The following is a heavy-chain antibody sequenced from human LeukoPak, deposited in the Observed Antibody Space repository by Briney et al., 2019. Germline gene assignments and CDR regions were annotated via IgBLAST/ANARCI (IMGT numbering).Heavy chain of an antibody. Sequence: SETLSLTCTVSGGSISSSSYYWGWIRQPPGKGLEWIGSIYYSGSTYYNPSLKSRVTISVDTSKNQFFLKVSSVSAADAAVYYCTREAQGESVPGSDYWGQGTLVTVSS. CDR2: IYYSGST. CDR3: TREAQGESVPGSDY. D-gene: IGHD3-16*01. J-gene: IGHJ4*02. CDR1: GGSISSSSYY. V-gene: IGHV4-39*02.